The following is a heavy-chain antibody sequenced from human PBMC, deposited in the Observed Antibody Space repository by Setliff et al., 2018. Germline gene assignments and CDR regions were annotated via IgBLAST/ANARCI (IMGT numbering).Heavy chain of an antibody. D-gene: IGHD3-22*01. CDR1: GGTFRSDG. V-gene: IGHV1-69*13. Sequence: GASVKVSCKASGGTFRSDGFSWVRQAPGQGLEWMGRIIPVFGTAKYAQKFRGRVTITADESTSTAYMELSSLRSEDTAVYYCARINFYVSSGFYYAPDYWGQGTLVTVSS. CDR3: ARINFYVSSGFYYAPDY. CDR2: IIPVFGTA. J-gene: IGHJ4*02.